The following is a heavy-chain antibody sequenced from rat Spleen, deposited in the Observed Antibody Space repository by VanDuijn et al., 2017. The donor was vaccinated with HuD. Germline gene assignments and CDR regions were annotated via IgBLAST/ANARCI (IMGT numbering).Heavy chain of an antibody. CDR2: ISYDGSST. CDR3: ARPRGYKDY. J-gene: IGHJ2*01. D-gene: IGHD1-9*01. Sequence: EVQLVESGGGLVQPGRSLKLSCAASGFTFSDYNMAWVRQAPKKGLEWVATISYDGSSTYYRDSVKGRFTISRDNTKSTLYMQMDSLRSEDTATYYCARPRGYKDYCGQGVMVTVSS. V-gene: IGHV5-7*01. CDR1: GFTFSDYN.